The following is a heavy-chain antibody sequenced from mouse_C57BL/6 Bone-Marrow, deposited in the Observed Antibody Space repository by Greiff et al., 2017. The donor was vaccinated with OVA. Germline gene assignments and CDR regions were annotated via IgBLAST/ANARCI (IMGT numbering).Heavy chain of an antibody. J-gene: IGHJ2*01. CDR2: ISDGGSYT. Sequence: EVKLQESGGGLVKPGGSLKLSCAASGFTFSSYAMSWVRQTPEKRLEWVATISDGGSYTYYPDNVKGRFTISRDNAKNNLYLQMSHLKSEDTAMYYCARDGGSPYYFDYWGQGTTLTVSS. CDR1: GFTFSSYA. V-gene: IGHV5-4*01. CDR3: ARDGGSPYYFDY.